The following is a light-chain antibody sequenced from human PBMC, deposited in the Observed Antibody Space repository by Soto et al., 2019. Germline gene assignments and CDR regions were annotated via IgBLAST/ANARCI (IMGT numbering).Light chain of an antibody. J-gene: IGLJ1*01. Sequence: QSALTQPASVSGSPGQSITISCTGTSSDVGGYNYVSWYQHHPGEAPKLMIFDVSNRPSGVSNRFSGSKSANTASLTISGLQAEDEADYYCSSYTSSSTPYVFGTGTQLTVL. V-gene: IGLV2-14*03. CDR3: SSYTSSSTPYV. CDR1: SSDVGGYNY. CDR2: DVS.